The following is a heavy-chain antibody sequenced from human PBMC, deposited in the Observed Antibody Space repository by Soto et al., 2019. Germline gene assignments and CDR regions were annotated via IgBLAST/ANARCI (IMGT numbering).Heavy chain of an antibody. V-gene: IGHV4-34*01. Sequence: SETLSLTCAVYGGSFSGYYWTWIRQPPGKGLEWIGEITHSGSTNYNPSLKSRVTISVDTSKNQFSLNLNSVTAADTAVYYCARSSVRGWSYWGQGTLVTVS. D-gene: IGHD3-10*02. CDR1: GGSFSGYY. CDR3: ARSSVRGWSY. J-gene: IGHJ4*02. CDR2: ITHSGST.